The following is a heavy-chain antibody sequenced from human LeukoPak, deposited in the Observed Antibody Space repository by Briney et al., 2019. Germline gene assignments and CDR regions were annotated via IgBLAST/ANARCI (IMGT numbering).Heavy chain of an antibody. V-gene: IGHV1-69*04. D-gene: IGHD2-15*01. CDR3: ATVVDEGSFDP. J-gene: IGHJ5*02. Sequence: ASVKVSCKASGGAFISDGISWGRQAPGQGLEWRGRLITLSRIPNYAQKFKGRVTISADISTSTAYMELRSLRCEDTAVYYCATVVDEGSFDPWGQGTLVTVSS. CDR2: LITLSRIP. CDR1: GGAFISDG.